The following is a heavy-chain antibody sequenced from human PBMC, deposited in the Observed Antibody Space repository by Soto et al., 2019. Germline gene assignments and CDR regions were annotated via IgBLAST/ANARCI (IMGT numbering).Heavy chain of an antibody. V-gene: IGHV1-69*06. Sequence: ASVKVSCKASGGTFSSYAISWVRQAPGQGLEWMGGIIPIFGTANYARKFQGRVTITADKSTSTAYMELSSLRSEDTAVYYCARELQWLSYYYYGMDVWGQGTTVTVSS. CDR3: ARELQWLSYYYYGMDV. J-gene: IGHJ6*02. CDR2: IIPIFGTA. CDR1: GGTFSSYA. D-gene: IGHD6-19*01.